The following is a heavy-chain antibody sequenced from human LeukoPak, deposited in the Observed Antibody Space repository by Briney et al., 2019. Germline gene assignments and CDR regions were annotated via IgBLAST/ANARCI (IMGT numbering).Heavy chain of an antibody. CDR3: AKVSGGGLYYDGMDV. V-gene: IGHV3-23*01. J-gene: IGHJ6*02. Sequence: GGSLRLSCAASGFTFNNCAMNWVRPAPGKGLEWVSVISGSGGTTYYADSVKGWFTISRDSSKNTLYLQMNSLRAEDTAVYYCAKVSGGGLYYDGMDVWGQGTTVTVSS. CDR1: GFTFNNCA. D-gene: IGHD1-14*01. CDR2: ISGSGGTT.